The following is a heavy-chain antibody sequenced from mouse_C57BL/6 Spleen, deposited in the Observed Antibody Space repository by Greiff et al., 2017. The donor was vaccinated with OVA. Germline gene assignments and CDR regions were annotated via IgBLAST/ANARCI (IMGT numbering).Heavy chain of an antibody. V-gene: IGHV7-3*01. CDR2: IRNKANGYTT. CDR3: ARLKGSYYFDY. J-gene: IGHJ2*01. CDR1: GFTFTDYY. D-gene: IGHD1-1*02. Sequence: EVQLLESGGGLVQPGGSLSLSCAASGFTFTDYYMSWVRQPPGKALEWLGFIRNKANGYTTEYSASVKGRFTISRDNSQSILYLQMNALRAEDSATYYCARLKGSYYFDYWGQGTTLTVSS.